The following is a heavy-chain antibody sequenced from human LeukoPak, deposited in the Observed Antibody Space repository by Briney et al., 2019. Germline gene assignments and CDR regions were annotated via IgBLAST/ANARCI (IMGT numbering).Heavy chain of an antibody. V-gene: IGHV1-46*01. Sequence: ASVKVSCKASGYTFISYYMHWVRQAPGQGLEWMGIFNPSDGSTSYAQKFQGRVTMTRDTSTNTVYMELSSLISEDTAVYFCARATLSDYYFNYWGQGTLVTVSS. CDR3: ARATLSDYYFNY. CDR2: FNPSDGST. J-gene: IGHJ4*02. CDR1: GYTFISYY.